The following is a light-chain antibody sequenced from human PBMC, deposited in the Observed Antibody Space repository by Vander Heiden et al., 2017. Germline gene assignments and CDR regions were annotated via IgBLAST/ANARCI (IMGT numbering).Light chain of an antibody. V-gene: IGKV3-15*01. J-gene: IGKJ2*01. CDR2: GAS. CDR3: QQYNNWPVYT. Sequence: EIVMTPSPATLSVSPGERATLSCRASQSVSSNLAWYQQKPGQAPRLLIYGASTRATGIPARFSGSGSGTEFTLTISSLQSEDFSVYYCQQYNNWPVYTFGQGTKLEIK. CDR1: QSVSSN.